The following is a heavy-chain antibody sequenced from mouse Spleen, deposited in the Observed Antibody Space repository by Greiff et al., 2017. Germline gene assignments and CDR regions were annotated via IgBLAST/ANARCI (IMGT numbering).Heavy chain of an antibody. D-gene: IGHD2-1*01. CDR2: IDPANGNT. J-gene: IGHJ4*01. Sequence: EVQLQQSGAELVKPGASVKLSCTASGFNIKDTYMHWVKQRPEQGLEWIGRIDPANGNTKYDPKFQGKATITADTSSNTAYLQLSSLTSEDTAVYYCAREAIYYGNPYAMDYWGQGTSVTVSS. V-gene: IGHV14-3*02. CDR3: AREAIYYGNPYAMDY. CDR1: GFNIKDTY.